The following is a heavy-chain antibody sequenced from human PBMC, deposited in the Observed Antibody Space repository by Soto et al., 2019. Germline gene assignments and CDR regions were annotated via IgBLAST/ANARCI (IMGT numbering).Heavy chain of an antibody. CDR3: ADMYSSSFGVGY. CDR1: GFTFNIYA. V-gene: IGHV3-23*01. CDR2: ISGSSGTT. J-gene: IGHJ4*02. Sequence: EVQLLESGGGLVQPGGSLRLSCAASGFTFNIYAMSWVRQAPGKGLEWVSGISGSSGTTYYADSVKGRFTISRDNSKNTLCLQMNSLRAEGTAVYYCADMYSSSFGVGYWGQGTLVTVSS. D-gene: IGHD6-6*01.